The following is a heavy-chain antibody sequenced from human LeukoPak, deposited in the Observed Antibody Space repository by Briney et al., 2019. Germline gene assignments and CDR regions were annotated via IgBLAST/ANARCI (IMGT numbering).Heavy chain of an antibody. CDR3: ARGYYDFWSGYYNDY. V-gene: IGHV4-59*01. D-gene: IGHD3-3*01. CDR2: IYYSGST. J-gene: IGHJ4*02. Sequence: PSETLFLTCTVSGGSISSYYWSWIRQPPGKGLEWIGYIYYSGSTNYNPSLKSRVTISVDTSKNQFSLKLSSVTAADTAVYYCARGYYDFWSGYYNDYWGQGTLVTVSS. CDR1: GGSISSYY.